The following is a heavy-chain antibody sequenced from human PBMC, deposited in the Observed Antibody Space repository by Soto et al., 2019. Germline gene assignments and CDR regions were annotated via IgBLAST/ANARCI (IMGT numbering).Heavy chain of an antibody. Sequence: PSETLSLTFTVAGSAMSINFWTWIRQPPGKGLEWIGYIYYSGSTSYNPSLKSRVAMSVDTSKNQFSLKLSSVTAADTAVYFCARGGWYNDYWGQGTLVTVSS. J-gene: IGHJ4*02. V-gene: IGHV4-59*01. CDR1: GSAMSINF. CDR2: IYYSGST. CDR3: ARGGWYNDY. D-gene: IGHD6-19*01.